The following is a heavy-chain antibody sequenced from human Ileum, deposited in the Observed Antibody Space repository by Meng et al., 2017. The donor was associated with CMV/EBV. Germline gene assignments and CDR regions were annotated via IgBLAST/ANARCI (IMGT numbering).Heavy chain of an antibody. CDR2: NNSRGAN. CDR3: ARWVTGSPGFDC. D-gene: IGHD2-21*02. J-gene: IGHJ4*02. V-gene: IGHV4-4*07. Sequence: LQASGPGRLQASATLLPTCFVAEAWPSKYYWTCFRLPPGRGWEGIGRNNSRGANYYNPPLMSRGTISIDTSRNQFFLQLNSVTAAATAMYYCARWVTGSPGFDCWGQGTLVTVSS. CDR1: EAWPSKYY.